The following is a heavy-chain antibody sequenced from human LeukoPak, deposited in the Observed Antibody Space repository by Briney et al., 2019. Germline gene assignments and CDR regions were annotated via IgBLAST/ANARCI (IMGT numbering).Heavy chain of an antibody. CDR1: GVSFSGYY. Sequence: SETLSLTCAVYGVSFSGYYWSWIRQPPGKGLEWIGEINHSGSTNYNPSLKSRVTISVDTSKNQFSLKLSSVTAADTAVYHCARHDDSSGYYSIDYWGQGTLVTVSS. V-gene: IGHV4-34*01. CDR3: ARHDDSSGYYSIDY. D-gene: IGHD3-22*01. J-gene: IGHJ4*02. CDR2: INHSGST.